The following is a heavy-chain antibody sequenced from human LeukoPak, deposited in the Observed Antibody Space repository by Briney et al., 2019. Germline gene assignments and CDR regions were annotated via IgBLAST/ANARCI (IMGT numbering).Heavy chain of an antibody. Sequence: PGGSLRLSCAASGFTFSDYYMSWIRQAPGKGLGWVSYISSSSSYTNYADSVKGRFTISRDNAKNSLYLQMNSLRAEDTAVYYCAREEQPYDAFDIWGQGTMVTVSS. D-gene: IGHD6-13*01. CDR1: GFTFSDYY. J-gene: IGHJ3*02. CDR3: AREEQPYDAFDI. CDR2: ISSSSSYT. V-gene: IGHV3-11*05.